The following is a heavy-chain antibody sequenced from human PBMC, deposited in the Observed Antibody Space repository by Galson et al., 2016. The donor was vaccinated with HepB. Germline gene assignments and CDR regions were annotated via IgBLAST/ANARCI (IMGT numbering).Heavy chain of an antibody. D-gene: IGHD2-2*01. V-gene: IGHV3-21*01. Sequence: SLRLSCAASGFTFSSYSMNWFRQAPGKGLEWVSTIISSSTYIHYADSVKGRFTISRDNAKNSLYLQMKSLRAEDTAVYYCARELLGYCTSTTRSLTGGMDVWGQGTTVTVSS. CDR2: IISSSTYI. CDR1: GFTFSSYS. CDR3: ARELLGYCTSTTRSLTGGMDV. J-gene: IGHJ6*02.